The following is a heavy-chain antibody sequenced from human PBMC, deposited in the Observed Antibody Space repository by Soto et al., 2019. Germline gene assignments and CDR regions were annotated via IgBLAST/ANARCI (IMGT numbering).Heavy chain of an antibody. CDR3: ARDDRGKDIAAAGTVILVLHYSHYSTVF. CDR2: IIPIFGTA. D-gene: IGHD6-13*01. V-gene: IGHV1-69*13. CDR1: GGTFSSYA. Sequence: GASVKVSCKASGGTFSSYAISWVRQAPGQGLEWMGGIIPIFGTANYAQKFQGRVTITADESTSTAYMELSSLRSEDTAVYYCARDDRGKDIAAAGTVILVLHYSHYSTVFWGPGISVTV. J-gene: IGHJ6*02.